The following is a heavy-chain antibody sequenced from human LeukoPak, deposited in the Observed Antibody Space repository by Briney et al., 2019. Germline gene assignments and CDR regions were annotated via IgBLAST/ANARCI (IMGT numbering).Heavy chain of an antibody. J-gene: IGHJ4*02. Sequence: PSETLSLTCAVYGGSFSGYYWSWIRQPPGKGLEWIGEINHSGSTNYNPSLKSRVTISVDTSKNQFSLKLSSVTAADTAVYYCASKPRCSSTSCYYFDYWGQGTLVTVSS. D-gene: IGHD2-2*01. CDR3: ASKPRCSSTSCYYFDY. V-gene: IGHV4-34*01. CDR2: INHSGST. CDR1: GGSFSGYY.